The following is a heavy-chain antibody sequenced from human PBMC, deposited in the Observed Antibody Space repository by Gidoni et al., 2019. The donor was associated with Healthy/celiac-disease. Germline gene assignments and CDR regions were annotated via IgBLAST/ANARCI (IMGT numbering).Heavy chain of an antibody. CDR1: GYTFTSYY. Sequence: QVQLVQSGAEVKKPGASVKVSCKASGYTFTSYYMHWVRQAPGQGLEWMGIINPSGGSTSYAQKFQGRVTMTRDTSTSTVYMELSSLRSEDTAVYYCARGRITIFGVVMRRSWFDPWGQGTLVTVSS. CDR2: INPSGGST. D-gene: IGHD3-3*01. J-gene: IGHJ5*02. V-gene: IGHV1-46*01. CDR3: ARGRITIFGVVMRRSWFDP.